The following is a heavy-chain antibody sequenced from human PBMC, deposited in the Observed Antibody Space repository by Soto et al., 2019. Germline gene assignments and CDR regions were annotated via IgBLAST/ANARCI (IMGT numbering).Heavy chain of an antibody. V-gene: IGHV1-69*02. D-gene: IGHD3-16*01. J-gene: IGHJ4*02. CDR3: ARAWGREWPIDY. CDR2: SIPILGIA. Sequence: QVQLVHSGAEVKKPGSSVKVSCKASGGTFSSYTIRWVRQAPGQGLEWMGRSIPILGIANYAQKFQGRVTITADKSTSTAYMELSSVRSEDTAVYYCARAWGREWPIDYWGQGTLVTVSS. CDR1: GGTFSSYT.